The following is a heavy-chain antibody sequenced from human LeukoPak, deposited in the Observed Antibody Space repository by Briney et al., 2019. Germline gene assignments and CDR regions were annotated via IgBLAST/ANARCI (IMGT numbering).Heavy chain of an antibody. CDR2: IIPIFGTA. J-gene: IGHJ4*02. V-gene: IGHV1-69*05. D-gene: IGHD4-23*01. CDR1: GSTFGSYA. Sequence: SVKVSCKASGSTFGSYAISWVRQAPGQGLEWMGGIIPIFGTANYAQKFQGRVTITTDESTSTAYMELSSLRSEDTAVYYCARGTMVVTHLDYWGQGTLVTVSS. CDR3: ARGTMVVTHLDY.